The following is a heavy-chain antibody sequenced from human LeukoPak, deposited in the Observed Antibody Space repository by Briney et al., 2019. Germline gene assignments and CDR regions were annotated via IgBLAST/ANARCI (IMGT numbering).Heavy chain of an antibody. CDR2: ISSSRSNI. CDR3: ARGCGGDCYYYMDV. CDR1: GFTFSRYS. V-gene: IGHV3-21*01. J-gene: IGHJ6*03. D-gene: IGHD2-21*01. Sequence: PGGSPRLSCAASGFTFSRYSMNWVRQAPGKGMEWVSSISSSRSNIYSADSVKGRFTISRDNAKNSLYLQMNSLRAEDTAVYYCARGCGGDCYYYMDVWGKGTTVIVSS.